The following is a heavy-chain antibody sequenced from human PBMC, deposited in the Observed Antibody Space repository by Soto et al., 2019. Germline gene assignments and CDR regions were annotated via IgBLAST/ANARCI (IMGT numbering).Heavy chain of an antibody. CDR3: VKGPRWDEDYYYGMDV. D-gene: IGHD1-26*01. CDR1: GLSFGDYG. CDR2: ITGTSYTI. Sequence: EVQLVESGGGSVQPGGSLTLSCVASGLSFGDYGMNWVRQAPGQGLEWIAYITGTSYTIDYADSVKGRFTMSRDDGRNSLFLHMNSLTHDDTAVYYCVKGPRWDEDYYYGMDVWGPGTTVTVSS. V-gene: IGHV3-48*02. J-gene: IGHJ6*02.